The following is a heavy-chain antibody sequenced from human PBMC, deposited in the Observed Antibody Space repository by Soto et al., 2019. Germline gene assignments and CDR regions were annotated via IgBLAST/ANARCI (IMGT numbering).Heavy chain of an antibody. J-gene: IGHJ6*02. Sequence: EVHPVESGGGLVQPGGSLRLSCAGSGLTLSRYWMSWVRQAPGKGLEWVANINQAGSDKNYLDSVKGRFTVSRDNAKNSLYLQMNGLRVEDTAVYFCARGHYGMEDWGQGTTVTVSS. CDR1: GLTLSRYW. CDR3: ARGHYGMED. CDR2: INQAGSDK. V-gene: IGHV3-7*05.